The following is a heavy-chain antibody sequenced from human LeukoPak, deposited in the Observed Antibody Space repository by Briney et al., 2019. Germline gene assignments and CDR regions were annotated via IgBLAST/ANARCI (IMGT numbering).Heavy chain of an antibody. V-gene: IGHV4-39*01. CDR1: GGSISSSSYY. Sequence: PSETLSLTCTVSGGSISSSSYYWGWIRQPPGKGLEWIGSIYYSGITYYSPSLKSRVSMSVDTSKNQFSLKLSSVTDADTAVYYCARHDLPTRYFDFWGQGTLVTVSS. CDR2: IYYSGIT. J-gene: IGHJ4*02. D-gene: IGHD3-3*01. CDR3: ARHDLPTRYFDF.